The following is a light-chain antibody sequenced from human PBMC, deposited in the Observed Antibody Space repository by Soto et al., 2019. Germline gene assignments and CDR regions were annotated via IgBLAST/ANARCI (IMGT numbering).Light chain of an antibody. J-gene: IGKJ4*01. V-gene: IGKV1-39*01. CDR3: QQSYSLPLT. CDR1: QTIRTY. Sequence: IQMTQSPSSLSASVGDTVTVTCRASQTIRTYLNWYQQKPGKAPKLLIYAASSLHSGVPSRFSGSGSGTDFTLTISSLQPEHFATYSCQQSYSLPLTFGGGTKVDIK. CDR2: AAS.